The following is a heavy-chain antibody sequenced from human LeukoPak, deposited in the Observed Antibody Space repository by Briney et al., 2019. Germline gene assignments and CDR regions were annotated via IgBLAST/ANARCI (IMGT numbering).Heavy chain of an antibody. CDR3: AKDSRGYYGSGSYDY. V-gene: IGHV3-23*01. CDR2: ISGSGGST. Sequence: GGSLRLSCAASGFTFSSYAMSWVRQAPGKGLEWVSGISGSGGSTYYADSVKGRFTISRDNSENTLYLQVNSLRAEDTAVYYCAKDSRGYYGSGSYDYWGQGTLVTVSS. CDR1: GFTFSSYA. J-gene: IGHJ4*02. D-gene: IGHD3-10*01.